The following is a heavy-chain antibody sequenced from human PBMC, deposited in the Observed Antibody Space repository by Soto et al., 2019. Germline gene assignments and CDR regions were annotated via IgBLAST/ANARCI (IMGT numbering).Heavy chain of an antibody. V-gene: IGHV1-18*01. J-gene: IGHJ5*02. CDR3: ARAGSSVYAIGWFDP. Sequence: ASVKVSCKASGYTFTSYGISWVRQAPGQGLEWMGWISAYNGNTNYAQKLQGRVTMTTDTSTSTAYMELRSLRSDDTAVYYCARAGSSVYAIGWFDPWGQGTLVTVSS. D-gene: IGHD2-8*01. CDR1: GYTFTSYG. CDR2: ISAYNGNT.